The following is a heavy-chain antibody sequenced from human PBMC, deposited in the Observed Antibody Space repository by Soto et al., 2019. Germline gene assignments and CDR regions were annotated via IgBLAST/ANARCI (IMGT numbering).Heavy chain of an antibody. D-gene: IGHD4-4*01. J-gene: IGHJ6*02. CDR3: ARDGADYSMFYGIDV. Sequence: SETLSLTCTVSGGSISSYYWSWIRQPPGKGLEWIGYIYYSGSTNYNPSLKSRVTISVDTSKNQFSLKLSSVTAADTAVYYCARDGADYSMFYGIDVWGQGTTVTVSS. CDR2: IYYSGST. CDR1: GGSISSYY. V-gene: IGHV4-59*01.